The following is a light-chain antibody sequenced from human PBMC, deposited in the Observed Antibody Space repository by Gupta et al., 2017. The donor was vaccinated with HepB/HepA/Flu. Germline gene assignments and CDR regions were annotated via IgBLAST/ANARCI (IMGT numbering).Light chain of an antibody. CDR2: YDD. J-gene: IGLJ3*02. CDR3: AAWDDSLNGLV. V-gene: IGLV1-36*01. CDR1: WSNIGDNT. Sequence: QSVVTQPPSVSEAPRQRVTISCSGSWSNIGDNTVNWYQQLPGKAPKLLIYYDDLLPSGVSDRFSGSKSGTSASLTISELQSEDEADYYCAAWDDSLNGLVFGGGTKLTVL.